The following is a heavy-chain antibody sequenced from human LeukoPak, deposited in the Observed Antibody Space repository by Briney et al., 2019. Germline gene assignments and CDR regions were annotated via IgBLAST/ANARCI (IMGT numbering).Heavy chain of an antibody. CDR2: INPNSGGT. D-gene: IGHD3-3*01. CDR1: GYTFTGYY. CDR3: ARGENLEWLLSIDY. V-gene: IGHV1-2*06. Sequence: ASVKVSCKASGYTFTGYYMHWVRRAPGQGLEWMGRINPNSGGTNYAQKFQGRVTMTRDTSISTAYMELSRLRSDDTAVYYCARGENLEWLLSIDYWGQGTLVTVSS. J-gene: IGHJ4*02.